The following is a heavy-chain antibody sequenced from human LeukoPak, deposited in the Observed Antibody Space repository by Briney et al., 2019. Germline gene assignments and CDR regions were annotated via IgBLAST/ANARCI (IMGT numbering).Heavy chain of an antibody. V-gene: IGHV3-15*01. CDR3: TTDFRTPQQLVPP. CDR1: GFTFSNAW. Sequence: GGSLRLSCAASGFTFSNAWMSWVRQAPGKGLEWVGRIKTKTDGGTTDYAAPVKGRFTISRDDSKNTLYLQMNSLKTEDTAVYYSTTDFRTPQQLVPPWGQGTLVTVSS. J-gene: IGHJ5*02. D-gene: IGHD6-13*01. CDR2: IKTKTDGGTT.